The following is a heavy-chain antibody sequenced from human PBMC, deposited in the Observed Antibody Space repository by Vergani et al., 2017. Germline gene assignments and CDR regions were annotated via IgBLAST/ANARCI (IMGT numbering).Heavy chain of an antibody. D-gene: IGHD2-15*01. CDR3: ARISLRRIRDYYFDY. V-gene: IGHV1-18*01. J-gene: IGHJ4*02. CDR1: GYTFTSYG. Sequence: QVQLVQSGAEVKKPGASVKVSCKASGYTFTSYGISWVRQAPGQGLEWMGWISAYNGNTNYAQKLQGRITMTTDTSTSTAYMELRSLRSDDTAVYYCARISLRRIRDYYFDYWGQGTLVTVSS. CDR2: ISAYNGNT.